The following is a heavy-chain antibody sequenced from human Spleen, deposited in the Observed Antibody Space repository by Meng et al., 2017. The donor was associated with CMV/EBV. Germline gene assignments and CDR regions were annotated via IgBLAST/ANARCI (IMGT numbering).Heavy chain of an antibody. V-gene: IGHV3-9*01. CDR2: ISWNSGSI. CDR1: GFTFRRYA. J-gene: IGHJ6*02. D-gene: IGHD5-12*01. Sequence: SLKISCAVSGFTFRRYAAHWVRQAPGKGLEWVSGISWNSGSIGYADSVKGRFTISRDNAKNSLYLQMNSQRAEDTALYYCAKDIEAYSGYDVTGCMDVWGQGTTVTVSS. CDR3: AKDIEAYSGYDVTGCMDV.